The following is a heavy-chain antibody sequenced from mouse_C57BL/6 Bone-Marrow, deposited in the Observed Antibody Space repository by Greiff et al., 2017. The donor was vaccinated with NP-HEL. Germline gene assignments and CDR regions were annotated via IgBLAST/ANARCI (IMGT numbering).Heavy chain of an antibody. D-gene: IGHD2-2*01. CDR3: AGGYLMDY. Sequence: QVQLKQSGAELVKPGASVKMSCKASGYTFTSYWITWVKQRPGQGLEWIGDIYPGSGSTNYNEKFKSKATLTVDKSSSTAYMQFSSLTSEDSAVYYCAGGYLMDYWGQGTSVTVSS. CDR2: IYPGSGST. V-gene: IGHV1-55*01. CDR1: GYTFTSYW. J-gene: IGHJ4*01.